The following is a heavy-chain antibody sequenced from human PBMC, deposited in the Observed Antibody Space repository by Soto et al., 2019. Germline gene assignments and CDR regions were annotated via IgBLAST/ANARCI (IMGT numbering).Heavy chain of an antibody. CDR3: AKDDKGRIAVSGLDY. D-gene: IGHD6-19*01. Sequence: QVQLVESGGGVVQPGRSLRLSCAASGFTFSSYGMHWVRQAPGKGLEWVAVISYDGRNKYYADSVKGRFTISRDNSKNTLYLPMHSLRADDTAVYYCAKDDKGRIAVSGLDYWGQGTLVTVSS. V-gene: IGHV3-30*18. CDR1: GFTFSSYG. J-gene: IGHJ4*02. CDR2: ISYDGRNK.